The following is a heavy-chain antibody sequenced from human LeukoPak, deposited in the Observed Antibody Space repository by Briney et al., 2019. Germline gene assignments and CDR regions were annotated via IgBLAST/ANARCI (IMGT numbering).Heavy chain of an antibody. CDR1: AGTFSSYA. J-gene: IGHJ6*03. D-gene: IGHD4-17*01. Sequence: VKVSCTASAGTFSSYAISWVRQAPGQGLEWMGGIIPIFGTANYAQKFQGRVTITTDESTSTAYMELSSLRSEDTAVYYCERDREDYAGNYYYYMDVWGKGTTVTVSS. CDR3: ERDREDYAGNYYYYMDV. V-gene: IGHV1-69*05. CDR2: IIPIFGTA.